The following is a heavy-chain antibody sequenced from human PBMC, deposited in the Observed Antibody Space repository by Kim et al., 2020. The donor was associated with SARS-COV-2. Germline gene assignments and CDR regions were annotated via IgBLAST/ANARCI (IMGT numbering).Heavy chain of an antibody. J-gene: IGHJ6*02. CDR2: IYSGGST. V-gene: IGHV3-53*01. D-gene: IGHD2-15*01. Sequence: GGSLRLSCAASGFTVSSNYMSWVRQAPGKGLEWVSVIYSGGSTYYADSVKGRFTISRDNSKNTLYLQMNSLRAEDTAVYYCASSRGVVVAATQGLGDYYYGMDVWGQGTTVTVSS. CDR1: GFTVSSNY. CDR3: ASSRGVVVAATQGLGDYYYGMDV.